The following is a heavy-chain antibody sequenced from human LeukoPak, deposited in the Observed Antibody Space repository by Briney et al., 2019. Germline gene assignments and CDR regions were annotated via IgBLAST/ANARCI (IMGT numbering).Heavy chain of an antibody. J-gene: IGHJ6*03. Sequence: GASVKVSCKASGGTFSSYAISWVRQAPGQGLEWMGGIIPIFGTANYAQKFQGRVTITADESTSTAYMELSSLRSEDTAVYYCARGPVVPAARDPQYYYYYMDVWGKGTTVTVS. CDR3: ARGPVVPAARDPQYYYYYMDV. D-gene: IGHD2-2*01. CDR1: GGTFSSYA. CDR2: IIPIFGTA. V-gene: IGHV1-69*13.